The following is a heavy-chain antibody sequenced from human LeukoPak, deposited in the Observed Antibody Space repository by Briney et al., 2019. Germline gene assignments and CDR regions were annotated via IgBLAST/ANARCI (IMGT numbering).Heavy chain of an antibody. D-gene: IGHD3-16*01. CDR1: GFTFSSYA. CDR3: VKGGNLYWFDP. Sequence: GGSLRLSCAASGFTFSSYAMSWVRQAPGEGLEWVSAIRGSAGTTYYADSVKGRFTISRDNSKNTLYLQMNCLRAEDTAVYYCVKGGNLYWFDPWGQGTLVTVSS. CDR2: IRGSAGTT. V-gene: IGHV3-23*01. J-gene: IGHJ5*02.